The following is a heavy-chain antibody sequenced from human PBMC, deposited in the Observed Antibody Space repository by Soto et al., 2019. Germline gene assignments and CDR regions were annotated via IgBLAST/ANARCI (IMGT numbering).Heavy chain of an antibody. CDR1: GGSLSSGGYY. D-gene: IGHD2-2*01. V-gene: IGHV4-31*03. Sequence: ASETLSLTCTVSGGSLSSGGYYWSWIRPHPGKGLGGIGYIYYSGSTYYNPSLKSRVTISVDTSKNQFSLKLSSVTAADTAVYYCARAPSVGDIVVVPAALNWFDPWGQGTLVTVSS. CDR3: ARAPSVGDIVVVPAALNWFDP. J-gene: IGHJ5*02. CDR2: IYYSGST.